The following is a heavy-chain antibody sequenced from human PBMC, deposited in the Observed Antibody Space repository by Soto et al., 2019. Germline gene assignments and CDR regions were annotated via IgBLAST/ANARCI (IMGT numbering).Heavy chain of an antibody. CDR1: GGSISSYY. V-gene: IGHV4-59*08. J-gene: IGHJ4*02. Sequence: QVQLQESGPGLVKPSETLSLTCTVSGGSISSYYWSWIRQPPGKGLEWIGYIYYSGSTNYNPSLTSRVTIAVDTSKNQFALKLRSVPAADTAVYYCARTGRRQQLRGRFDYWGQGTLVTVSS. CDR2: IYYSGST. CDR3: ARTGRRQQLRGRFDY. D-gene: IGHD6-13*01.